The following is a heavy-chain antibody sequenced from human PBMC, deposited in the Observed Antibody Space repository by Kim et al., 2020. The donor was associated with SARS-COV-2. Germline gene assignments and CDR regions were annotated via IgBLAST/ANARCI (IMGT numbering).Heavy chain of an antibody. D-gene: IGHD1-26*01. J-gene: IGHJ5*02. Sequence: EYAASVKGRFTISRDDSKNSLFLQMNSLKTDDTAVYYCARIVSGKCSGDAWGQGTLVTVSS. CDR3: ARIVSGKCSGDA. V-gene: IGHV3-72*01.